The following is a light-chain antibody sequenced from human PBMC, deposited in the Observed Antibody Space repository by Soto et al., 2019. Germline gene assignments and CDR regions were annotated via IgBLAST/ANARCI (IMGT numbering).Light chain of an antibody. CDR1: QSVSSN. J-gene: IGKJ1*01. CDR3: QQYNNWPPWT. Sequence: IVMTQSQATLSVSPGDRATLSCRASQSVSSNLAWYQQKPGQAPRLIIYGASTMATGIPARVSGSGSGTEFTLTLSSLQSEDFAVYYCQQYNNWPPWTFGQGTKVEIK. CDR2: GAS. V-gene: IGKV3-15*01.